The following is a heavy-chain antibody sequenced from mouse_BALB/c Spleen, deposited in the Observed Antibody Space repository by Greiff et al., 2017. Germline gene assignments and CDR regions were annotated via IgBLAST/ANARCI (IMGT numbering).Heavy chain of an antibody. CDR1: GYTFTSYV. J-gene: IGHJ3*01. CDR3: AGAVGYDGFAY. D-gene: IGHD2-14*01. V-gene: IGHV1-14*01. CDR2: INPYNDGT. Sequence: EVQLQQSGPELVKPGASVKMSCKASGYTFTSYVMHWVKQKPGQGLEWIGYINPYNDGTKYNEKFKGKATLTSDKSSSTAYMELSSLTSEDSAVYYCAGAVGYDGFAYWGQGTLVTVSA.